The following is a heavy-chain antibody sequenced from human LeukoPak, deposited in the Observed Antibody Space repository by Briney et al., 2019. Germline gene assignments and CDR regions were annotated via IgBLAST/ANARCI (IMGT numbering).Heavy chain of an antibody. CDR3: AKGSSSSGYYYYYGMDV. CDR2: ISGSGGST. J-gene: IGHJ6*02. Sequence: GGSLRLSCAASGFTFSSYAMSWVRQAPGKGLEWVSAISGSGGSTYYADSVKGRFAISRDNSKNTLYLQMNSLRAEDTALYYCAKGSSSSGYYYYYGMDVWGQGTTVTVSS. CDR1: GFTFSSYA. V-gene: IGHV3-23*01. D-gene: IGHD6-6*01.